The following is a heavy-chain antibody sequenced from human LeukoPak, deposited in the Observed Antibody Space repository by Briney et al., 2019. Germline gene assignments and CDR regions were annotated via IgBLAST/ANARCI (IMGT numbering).Heavy chain of an antibody. V-gene: IGHV4-59*01. Sequence: SETLSLTCAVYGGSFSGYYWSWIRQPPGKGLEWIGYIYYSGSTNYNPSLKSRVTISVDTSKNQFSLKLSSVTPADTAVYYCARAHGSGSPMAWFDPWGQGTLVTVSS. CDR2: IYYSGST. D-gene: IGHD3-10*01. J-gene: IGHJ5*02. CDR3: ARAHGSGSPMAWFDP. CDR1: GGSFSGYY.